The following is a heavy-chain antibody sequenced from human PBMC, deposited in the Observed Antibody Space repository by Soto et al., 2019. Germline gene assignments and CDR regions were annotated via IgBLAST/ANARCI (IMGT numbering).Heavy chain of an antibody. CDR1: GFTFDEYA. J-gene: IGHJ4*02. CDR3: AKGRDCSGGSCHSGGGWYFDY. Sequence: EVQLVESGGGLVQPGRSLRLSCAASGFTFDEYAMHWVRQAPGKGLEWVSGISWNSGSIGYADSVKGRFTISRDNAKNSLYLQMNSLRAEDTALYYCAKGRDCSGGSCHSGGGWYFDYWGQGTLFTVSS. D-gene: IGHD2-15*01. CDR2: ISWNSGSI. V-gene: IGHV3-9*01.